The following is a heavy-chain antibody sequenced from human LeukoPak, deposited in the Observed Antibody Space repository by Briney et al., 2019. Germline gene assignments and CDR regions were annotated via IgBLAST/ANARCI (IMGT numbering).Heavy chain of an antibody. CDR1: GSSFTSYW. Sequence: GESLKISCKCSGSSFTSYWIGWVRQLPGKGLEWMGIIYPGDSDTRYSPSFQGQVTISADKSISTAYLQWSSLKASDTAMYYCARRVGYCSGGSCYSDCFDYWGQGTLVTVSS. CDR3: ARRVGYCSGGSCYSDCFDY. D-gene: IGHD2-15*01. J-gene: IGHJ4*02. CDR2: IYPGDSDT. V-gene: IGHV5-51*01.